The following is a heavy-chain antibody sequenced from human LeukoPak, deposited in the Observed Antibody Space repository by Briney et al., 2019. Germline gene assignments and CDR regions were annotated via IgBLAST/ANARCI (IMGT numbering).Heavy chain of an antibody. Sequence: GGSLRLSCAASGFTFTSYAIHWVRQAPGKGLEWVAVISYDGSKAYYADSVKGRFTISRDNSENTLFLQMNSLRIEDTAVYYCARDGVGGNSVYSYYFMDVWGKGTTVTVSS. J-gene: IGHJ6*03. CDR3: ARDGVGGNSVYSYYFMDV. V-gene: IGHV3-30*04. D-gene: IGHD4-23*01. CDR1: GFTFTSYA. CDR2: ISYDGSKA.